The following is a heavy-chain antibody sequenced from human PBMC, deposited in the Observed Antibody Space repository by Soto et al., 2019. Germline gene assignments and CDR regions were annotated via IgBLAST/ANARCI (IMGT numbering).Heavy chain of an antibody. J-gene: IGHJ6*02. Sequence: SVKVSCKASGYTFTGYYMHWVRQAPGQGLEWMGWINPNSGGTNYAQKFQGRVTMTRDTSISTAYMELSRLRSDDTAMYYCASGISSSSADYYYYGMDVWGQGTTVTVSS. CDR1: GYTFTGYY. D-gene: IGHD6-6*01. V-gene: IGHV1-2*02. CDR3: ASGISSSSADYYYYGMDV. CDR2: INPNSGGT.